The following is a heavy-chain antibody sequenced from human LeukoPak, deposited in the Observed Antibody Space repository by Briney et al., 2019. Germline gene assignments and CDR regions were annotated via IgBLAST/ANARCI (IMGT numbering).Heavy chain of an antibody. CDR2: ISGSGDGT. V-gene: IGHV3-23*01. D-gene: IGHD4-11*01. CDR3: AKGPPTVTSKSCFDY. CDR1: GFTFSSYE. J-gene: IGHJ4*02. Sequence: PGGSLRLSCAASGFTFSSYEMNWVRQAPGKGLEWVSGISGSGDGTYYADSVKGRFTISRDNSKNMLDLQMNSLRAEDTAVYYCAKGPPTVTSKSCFDYWGQGTLVTVSS.